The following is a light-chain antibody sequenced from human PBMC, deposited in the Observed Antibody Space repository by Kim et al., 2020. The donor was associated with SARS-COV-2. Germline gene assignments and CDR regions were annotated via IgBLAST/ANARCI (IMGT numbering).Light chain of an antibody. CDR1: ENIEIW. J-gene: IGKJ2*01. CDR2: KAS. Sequence: LSASVGDRVAIASRASENIEIWLAWYQVKPAKAPTVLIYKASALESEVPSRFSGRGSGTEFTLTISSLQPEDFATYYCQQYKSLYTFGQGTKLEI. V-gene: IGKV1-5*03. CDR3: QQYKSLYT.